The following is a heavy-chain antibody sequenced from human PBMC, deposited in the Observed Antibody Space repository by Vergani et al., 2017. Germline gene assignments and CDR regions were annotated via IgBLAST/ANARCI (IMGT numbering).Heavy chain of an antibody. Sequence: QVQLVQSGAEVKKPGSSVKVSCKASGGTFSSHAISWVRQAPGQGLGWMGRIIPIFGTANYAQKFQGRVTITADESTSTAYMELSSLRSEDTAVYCCAGSGDILSGYYSYYYNGMDVWSQGTTVSVPS. V-gene: IGHV1-69*13. CDR1: GGTFSSHA. D-gene: IGHD3-9*01. J-gene: IGHJ6*02. CDR3: AGSGDILSGYYSYYYNGMDV. CDR2: IIPIFGTA.